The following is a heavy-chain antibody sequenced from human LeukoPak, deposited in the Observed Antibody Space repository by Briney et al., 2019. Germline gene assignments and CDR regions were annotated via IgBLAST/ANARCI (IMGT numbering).Heavy chain of an antibody. J-gene: IGHJ6*03. Sequence: SETLSLTCAVYGGSFSGYYWSWIRQPPGKGLEWIGGINHSGSTNYNPSLKSRVTISVDTSKNQFSLKLSSVTAADTAVYYCARVSNPRKYSSSWYRETLYYYYYYMDVWGKGTTVTVSS. V-gene: IGHV4-34*01. CDR1: GGSFSGYY. CDR3: ARVSNPRKYSSSWYRETLYYYYYYMDV. D-gene: IGHD6-13*01. CDR2: INHSGST.